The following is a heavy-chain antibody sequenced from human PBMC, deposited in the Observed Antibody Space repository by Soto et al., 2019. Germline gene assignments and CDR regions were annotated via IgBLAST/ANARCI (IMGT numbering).Heavy chain of an antibody. J-gene: IGHJ4*02. CDR1: VFTFIIYG. Sequence: GWSLRLSCVSSVFTFIIYGMNWVRQVPGKGLEWLSFISSTSSSINYADSVKGRFTVSRDNAKNSLYLQVNNLRAEDTAVYYCARAPIDYWGRGTLVTVSS. CDR2: ISSTSSSI. V-gene: IGHV3-21*01. CDR3: ARAPIDY.